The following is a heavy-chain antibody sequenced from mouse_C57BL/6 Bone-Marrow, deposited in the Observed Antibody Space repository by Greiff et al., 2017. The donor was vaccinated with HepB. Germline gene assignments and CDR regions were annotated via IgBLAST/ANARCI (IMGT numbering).Heavy chain of an antibody. V-gene: IGHV5-17*01. CDR2: ISSGSSTI. CDR3: ARDDRAMDY. Sequence: EVKVVESGGGLVKPGGSLKLSCAASGFTFSDYGMHWVRQAPEKGLEWVAYISSGSSTIYYADTVKGRFTISRDNAKNTLFLQMTSLRSEDTAMYYCARDDRAMDYWGQGTSVTVSS. CDR1: GFTFSDYG. D-gene: IGHD2-14*01. J-gene: IGHJ4*01.